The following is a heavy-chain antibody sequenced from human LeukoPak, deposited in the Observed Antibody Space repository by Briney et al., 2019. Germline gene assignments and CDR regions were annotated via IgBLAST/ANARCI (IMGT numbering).Heavy chain of an antibody. J-gene: IGHJ1*01. V-gene: IGHV3-30*18. Sequence: GRSLRLSCAASGFTFSSYGMHWVRQAPGKGLEWVAVISYDGSNKYYADSVKGRFTISRDNSKNTLYLQMNSLRAEDTAVYYCAKDCSSTSCYEYFQHWGQGTLVTVSS. CDR2: ISYDGSNK. CDR3: AKDCSSTSCYEYFQH. CDR1: GFTFSSYG. D-gene: IGHD2-2*01.